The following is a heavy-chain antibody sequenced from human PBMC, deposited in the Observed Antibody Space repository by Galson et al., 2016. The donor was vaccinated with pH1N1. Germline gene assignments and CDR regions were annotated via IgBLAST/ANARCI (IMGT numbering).Heavy chain of an antibody. CDR3: TRDLGLPADAFDV. Sequence: SVKVSCKVSGYTFTTSYIHWVRQAPGEGLEWMGVIDPSGGGTTYAQKFQARVTMTRDTSTSTVYLELSRLKSEDTSVYYCTRDLGLPADAFDVWGPGTMVTVSS. CDR1: GYTFTTSY. CDR2: IDPSGGGT. D-gene: IGHD1-7*01. V-gene: IGHV1-46*01. J-gene: IGHJ3*01.